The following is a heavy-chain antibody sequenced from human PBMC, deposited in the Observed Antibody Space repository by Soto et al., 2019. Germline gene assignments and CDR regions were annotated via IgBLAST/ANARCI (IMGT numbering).Heavy chain of an antibody. Sequence: NPSETLSLTCTVSGGSVSSGSYYWSWIRQPPGKGLEWIGYIYYSGSTNYNPSLKSRVTISVDPSKNQFSLKLSSVTAADTAMYYCARGAAVSSWFDPWGQGTLVTVSS. D-gene: IGHD6-13*01. J-gene: IGHJ5*02. CDR3: ARGAAVSSWFDP. CDR2: IYYSGST. CDR1: GGSVSSGSYY. V-gene: IGHV4-61*01.